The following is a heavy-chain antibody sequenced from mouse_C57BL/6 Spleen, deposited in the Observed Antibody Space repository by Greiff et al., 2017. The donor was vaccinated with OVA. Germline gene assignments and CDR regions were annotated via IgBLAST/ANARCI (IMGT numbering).Heavy chain of an antibody. CDR3: ARHYDSSWFAY. CDR2: ISSGSSTI. J-gene: IGHJ3*01. Sequence: EVKLEESGGGLMKPGGSLKLSCAASGFTFSDYGMHWVRQAPEKGLEWVAYISSGSSTIYYADTVKGRFTISRDNAKNTLFLQMTSLRSEDTAMYYCARHYDSSWFAYWGQGTLVTVSA. CDR1: GFTFSDYG. V-gene: IGHV5-17*01. D-gene: IGHD2-4*01.